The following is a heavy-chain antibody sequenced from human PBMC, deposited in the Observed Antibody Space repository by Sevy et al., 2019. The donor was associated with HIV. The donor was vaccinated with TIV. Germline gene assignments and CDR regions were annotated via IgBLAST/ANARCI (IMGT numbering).Heavy chain of an antibody. CDR2: IYPGDSDT. J-gene: IGHJ6*02. CDR3: ARHRGYSTTPTYYYYGMDV. D-gene: IGHD6-13*01. V-gene: IGHV5-51*01. CDR1: GYSFTSYW. Sequence: GESLKISCKGSGYSFTSYWIGWVRQMPGKGLEWMGIIYPGDSDTRYSPSFQGQVTISADKSISTAYLQWSSRKASDTAMYYCARHRGYSTTPTYYYYGMDVWGQGTTVTVSS.